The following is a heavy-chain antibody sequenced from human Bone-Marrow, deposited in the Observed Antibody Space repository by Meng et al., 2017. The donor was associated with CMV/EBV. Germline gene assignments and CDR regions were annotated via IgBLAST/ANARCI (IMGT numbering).Heavy chain of an antibody. V-gene: IGHV4-39*07. D-gene: IGHD2-2*01. CDR3: ARVIVLIPAAIPSDNWFDP. CDR1: GGSISSSRYY. J-gene: IGHJ5*02. Sequence: AETLSLTCTVSGGSISSSRYYWGWIRQPPGKGLEWIGSIYYSGTTYYNPSLKRRVTSRVTISLDPSNNQFSLRLTSVTAADTAVYSCARVIVLIPAAIPSDNWFDPWGQGTLVTVSS. CDR2: IYYSGTT.